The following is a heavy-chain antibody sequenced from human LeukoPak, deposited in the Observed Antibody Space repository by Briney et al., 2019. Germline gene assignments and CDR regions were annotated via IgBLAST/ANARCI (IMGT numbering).Heavy chain of an antibody. CDR3: ARHLRNGGIQRYYYYYMDV. CDR2: IYYSGST. Sequence: SETLSLTCTASGGSISSGSYYWGWIRQPPRKGLEWIGSIYYSGSTYYNPSLKSRVTTSVDTSTNQFSLKLSSVTATDTAVYYCARHLRNGGIQRYYYYYMDVWGKGTTVTISS. D-gene: IGHD5-18*01. V-gene: IGHV4-39*01. CDR1: GGSISSGSYY. J-gene: IGHJ6*03.